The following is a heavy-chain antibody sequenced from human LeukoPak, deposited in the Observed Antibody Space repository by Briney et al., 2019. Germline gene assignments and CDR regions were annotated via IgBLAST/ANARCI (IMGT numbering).Heavy chain of an antibody. CDR2: IHPDGSIT. Sequence: GGPLRLSCVGSGFPISNYWMHWVRQAPGTGLVWVSRIHPDGSITTYADSVKGRFTISRDNAKNTLYLQMNSLRAEDTAVYYCAPQQTYSPYNWFDPWGQGTLVTVSS. J-gene: IGHJ5*02. CDR1: GFPISNYW. CDR3: APQQTYSPYNWFDP. D-gene: IGHD5-12*01. V-gene: IGHV3-74*03.